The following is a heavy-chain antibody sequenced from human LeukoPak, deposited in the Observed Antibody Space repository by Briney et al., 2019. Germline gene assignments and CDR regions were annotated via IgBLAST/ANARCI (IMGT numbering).Heavy chain of an antibody. CDR1: GYTFTSYY. CDR2: INPNSGGT. Sequence: ASVKVSCKASGYTFTSYYMHWVRQAPGQGLEWMGWINPNSGGTNYAQKFQGRVTMTRDTSISTAYMELSRLRSDGTAVYYCARDAGFLEWLVSYGMDVWGQGTTVTVSS. V-gene: IGHV1-2*02. CDR3: ARDAGFLEWLVSYGMDV. J-gene: IGHJ6*02. D-gene: IGHD3-3*01.